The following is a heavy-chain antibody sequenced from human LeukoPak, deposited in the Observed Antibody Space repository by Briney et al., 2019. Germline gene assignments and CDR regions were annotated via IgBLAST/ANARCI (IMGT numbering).Heavy chain of an antibody. CDR2: IYYSGST. CDR3: ARVDDSSGYYYTNAFDI. V-gene: IGHV4-59*01. J-gene: IGHJ3*02. CDR1: GGSISSYY. D-gene: IGHD3-22*01. Sequence: PSEPLSLTCSVSGGSISSYYWSWIRQPPGKGLEWIGYIYYSGSTNYNPSPKSRVTISVDTSKNQSSLKLSSVTAADTAVYYCARVDDSSGYYYTNAFDIWGQGTMVTVSS.